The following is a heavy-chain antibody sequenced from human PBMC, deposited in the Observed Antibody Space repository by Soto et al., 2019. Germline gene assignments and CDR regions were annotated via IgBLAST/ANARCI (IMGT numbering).Heavy chain of an antibody. CDR3: ARDHLDYSNSREFEY. D-gene: IGHD4-4*01. CDR1: GGSFSGYY. CDR2: INHSGST. J-gene: IGHJ4*02. Sequence: QVQLQQWGAGLLKPSETLSLTCAVYGGSFSGYYWSWIRQPPGKGLEWIGEINHSGSTNYNPSLKSRVTKSVDTSKNQISLKLSSVTAAVTAVYYCARDHLDYSNSREFEYWGQGTLVTVSS. V-gene: IGHV4-34*01.